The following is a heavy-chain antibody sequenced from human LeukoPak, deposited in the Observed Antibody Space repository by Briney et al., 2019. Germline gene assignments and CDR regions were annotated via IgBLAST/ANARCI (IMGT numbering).Heavy chain of an antibody. CDR1: GFTFSTYG. CDR3: AKQSAPYSSGWTAMDV. D-gene: IGHD6-19*01. CDR2: MSSDGRNK. Sequence: PGGSLRLSCAAAGFTFSTYGMHWVSQAPGKGLEWVAVMSSDGRNKYYADSVKGRFTISRDNPKNTVYLQMNSLRTEDTAVYYCAKQSAPYSSGWTAMDVWGQGTTVTVSS. V-gene: IGHV3-30*18. J-gene: IGHJ6*02.